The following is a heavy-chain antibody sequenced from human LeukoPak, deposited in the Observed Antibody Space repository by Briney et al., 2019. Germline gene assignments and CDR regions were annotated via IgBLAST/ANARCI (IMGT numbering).Heavy chain of an antibody. Sequence: GGSLRLSCAASGFSFSTQRMHWVRQAPGKGLVWVSYINIDERITGYADSVKGRFTISRDNAKNTLYLQMNSLRAEDTAVYYCARGAYSSGPYYFDYWGQGTLVTVSS. CDR2: INIDERIT. D-gene: IGHD6-19*01. CDR1: GFSFSTQR. J-gene: IGHJ4*02. CDR3: ARGAYSSGPYYFDY. V-gene: IGHV3-74*01.